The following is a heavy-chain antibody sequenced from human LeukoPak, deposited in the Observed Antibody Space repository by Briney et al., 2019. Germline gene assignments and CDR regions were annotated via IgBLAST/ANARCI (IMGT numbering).Heavy chain of an antibody. CDR3: ARDNNWNYPDY. Sequence: GGSLRLSCAASGXTFSSYGLHWVRQAPGKGLVWVARISNDGSITRYADSVKGRFTISRDNAKNTLFLQMSSLRAEDTAVYYCARDNNWNYPDYWGQGTLVTVSS. CDR1: GXTFSSYG. CDR2: ISNDGSIT. D-gene: IGHD1-7*01. V-gene: IGHV3-74*01. J-gene: IGHJ4*02.